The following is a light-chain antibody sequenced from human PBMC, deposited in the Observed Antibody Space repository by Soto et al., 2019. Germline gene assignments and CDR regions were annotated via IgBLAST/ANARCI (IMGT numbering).Light chain of an antibody. J-gene: IGLJ2*01. CDR1: SSDVGGYNY. CDR2: DVS. V-gene: IGLV2-14*03. CDR3: SSYTSSGTVV. Sequence: QSALTQPASVSGSPGQSITIPCTGTSSDVGGYNYVSWYQQHPDKAPKLMIYDVSNRPSGVSNRFSGSKSGNTASLTISGLQAEDEADYYCSSYTSSGTVVFGGGTKLTVL.